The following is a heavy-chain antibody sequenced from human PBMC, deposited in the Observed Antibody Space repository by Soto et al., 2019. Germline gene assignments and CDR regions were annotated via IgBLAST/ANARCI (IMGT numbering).Heavy chain of an antibody. CDR1: GGSISSGGYS. J-gene: IGHJ4*02. Sequence: CAVSGGSISSGGYSWSWIRQPPGKGLEWIGYIYHSGSTYYNPSLKSRVTISVDRSKNQFSLKLSSVTAADTAVYYCARSDILTGYPYYFDYWGQGTLVTVSS. CDR3: ARSDILTGYPYYFDY. CDR2: IYHSGST. V-gene: IGHV4-30-2*01. D-gene: IGHD3-9*01.